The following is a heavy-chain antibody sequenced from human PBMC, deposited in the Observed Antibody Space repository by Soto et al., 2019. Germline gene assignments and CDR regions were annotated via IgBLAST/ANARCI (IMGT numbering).Heavy chain of an antibody. V-gene: IGHV1-18*01. CDR2: ISGYNGNT. CDR1: GYSFTTYG. Sequence: QVQLVQSGGEVKKPGASVKVSCKTSGYSFTTYGISWVRQAPGQGLEWMGWISGYNGNTNYAQKLQGRVTMTTDTSXSTAYMELRSLRSDDTAVYYCAREGPAPYYYYGMDVWGQGSTVTVSS. CDR3: AREGPAPYYYYGMDV. J-gene: IGHJ6*02.